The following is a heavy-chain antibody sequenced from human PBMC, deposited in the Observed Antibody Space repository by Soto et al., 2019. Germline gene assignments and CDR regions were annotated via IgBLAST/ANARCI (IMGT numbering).Heavy chain of an antibody. V-gene: IGHV3-23*01. D-gene: IGHD3-10*01. CDR3: AKDIASGTYNYFDY. Sequence: GGSPRLSSAASGFTFSSYAMSWVLQAPGEGLEWVSFISGSGATTYYADSVKGRFTISRDNSKNTLYLQMNSLRAEDTAVYYCAKDIASGTYNYFDYWGQGSLVTVSS. CDR2: ISGSGATT. CDR1: GFTFSSYA. J-gene: IGHJ4*02.